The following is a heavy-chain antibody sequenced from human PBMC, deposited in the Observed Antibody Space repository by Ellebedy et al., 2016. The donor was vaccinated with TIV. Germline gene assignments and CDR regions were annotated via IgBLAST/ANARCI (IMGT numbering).Heavy chain of an antibody. Sequence: ASVKVSCXASGYTFTSYDINWVRQATGQGLEWMGWMNPNSGNTGYAQKFQGRVTMTRNTSISTAYMELSSLRSEDTAVYYCARGLSSLQYYYYYGMDVWGQGTTVTVSS. V-gene: IGHV1-8*01. J-gene: IGHJ6*02. CDR1: GYTFTSYD. D-gene: IGHD3-10*01. CDR3: ARGLSSLQYYYYYGMDV. CDR2: MNPNSGNT.